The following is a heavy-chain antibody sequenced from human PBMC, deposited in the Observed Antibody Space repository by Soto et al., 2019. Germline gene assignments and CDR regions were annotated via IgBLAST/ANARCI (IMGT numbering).Heavy chain of an antibody. J-gene: IGHJ5*02. Sequence: ASVKVSCKASGYTFTRYTMNWVRQAPGQRLEWMGWINPDNGNTKSSQKFQDRVIITRDTSASTAYMDLSSLRSEDTAVYYCARGIAAGQLDPWGQGTLVTVSS. CDR3: ARGIAAGQLDP. D-gene: IGHD6-13*01. CDR1: GYTFTRYT. CDR2: INPDNGNT. V-gene: IGHV1-3*01.